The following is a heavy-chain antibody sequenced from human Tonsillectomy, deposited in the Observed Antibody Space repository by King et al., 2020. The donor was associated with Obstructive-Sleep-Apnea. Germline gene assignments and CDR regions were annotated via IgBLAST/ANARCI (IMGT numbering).Heavy chain of an antibody. D-gene: IGHD3-10*01. J-gene: IGHJ3*02. CDR1: GFTFDDYA. CDR3: AKDYGSGFDAFDI. CDR2: ISWNSGSI. V-gene: IGHV3-9*01. Sequence: VQLVESGGGLVQPGRSLRLSCAASGFTFDDYAMHWVRQAPGKGLEWVSGISWNSGSIGYADSVKGRFTISRDNAKNSLYLQMNSLRAEDTALYYCAKDYGSGFDAFDIWGQGTMVTVSS.